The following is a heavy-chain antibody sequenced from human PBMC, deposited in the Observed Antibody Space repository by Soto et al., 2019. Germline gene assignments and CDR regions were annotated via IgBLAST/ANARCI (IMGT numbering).Heavy chain of an antibody. Sequence: WLSXRLSGASAGFSFISYCMRWFRQAPGKGLECVADIKHDGSEKYYVDSVKGRFTISRYNAKKSLYLQMNSLRAEDTAVYYCEKKMVEGDFEIWGQGTMVTVSS. D-gene: IGHD2-8*01. J-gene: IGHJ3*02. CDR3: EKKMVEGDFEI. CDR1: GFSFISYC. V-gene: IGHV3-7*03. CDR2: IKHDGSEK.